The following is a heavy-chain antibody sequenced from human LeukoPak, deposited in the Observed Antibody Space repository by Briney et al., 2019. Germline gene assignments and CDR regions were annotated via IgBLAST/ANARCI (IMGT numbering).Heavy chain of an antibody. D-gene: IGHD5-12*01. CDR2: IYYSGST. V-gene: IGHV4-59*01. J-gene: IGHJ4*02. CDR3: AGFSGYESLGCFDY. Sequence: SETLSLTCTVSGGSISSYYWSWIRQPPGKGLEWIGYIYYSGSTNYNPSLKSRVTISVDTSKNQFSLKLSSVTAADTAVYYCAGFSGYESLGCFDYWGQGTLVTVSS. CDR1: GGSISSYY.